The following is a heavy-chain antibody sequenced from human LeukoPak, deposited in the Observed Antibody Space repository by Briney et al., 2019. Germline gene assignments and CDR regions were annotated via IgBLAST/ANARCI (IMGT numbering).Heavy chain of an antibody. CDR3: ARALQAGTRFDY. CDR1: GFTFSSYD. CDR2: IGTAGDT. D-gene: IGHD6-19*01. Sequence: GGSLRLSCAASGFTFSSYDMHWVRQATGKGLEWVSAIGTAGDTYYPGSVKGRFTISRENAKNSLYLQMNSLRAGDTAVYYCARALQAGTRFDYWGQRTLVTVSS. J-gene: IGHJ4*02. V-gene: IGHV3-13*01.